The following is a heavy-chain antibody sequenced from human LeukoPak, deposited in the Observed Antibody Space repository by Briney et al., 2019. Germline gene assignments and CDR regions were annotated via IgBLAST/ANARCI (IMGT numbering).Heavy chain of an antibody. Sequence: PSETLSLTCTVSGGSISSYYWSWIRQPAGKGLEWIGRIYTSGSTNYNPSLKSRVTMSVDTSKNQFSLKLSSVTAADTAVYYCARDTASYGDPHYFDYWGQGTLVTVSS. J-gene: IGHJ4*02. D-gene: IGHD4-17*01. CDR2: IYTSGST. CDR1: GGSISSYY. V-gene: IGHV4-4*07. CDR3: ARDTASYGDPHYFDY.